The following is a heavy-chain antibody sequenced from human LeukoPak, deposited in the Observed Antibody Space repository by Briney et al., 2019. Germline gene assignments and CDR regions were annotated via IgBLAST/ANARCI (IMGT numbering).Heavy chain of an antibody. V-gene: IGHV1-2*06. CDR2: INPNSGGT. CDR1: GYTFTDYY. D-gene: IGHD6-19*01. Sequence: ASVKVSCKASGYTFTDYYIYWVRQAPGQGLEWMGRINPNSGGTNYAQKFQGRVTMTRDTSISTVYMDLSRLTSDDTAVYYCARSSVGVAFDYWGQGTLATVSS. CDR3: ARSSVGVAFDY. J-gene: IGHJ4*02.